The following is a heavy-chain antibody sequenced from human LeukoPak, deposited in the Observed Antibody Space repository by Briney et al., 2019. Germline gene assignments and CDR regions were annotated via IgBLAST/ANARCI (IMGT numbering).Heavy chain of an antibody. CDR1: GLTFSSYW. CDR2: IKQDGSET. J-gene: IGHJ4*02. CDR3: ASPSYSGGWYYLDY. Sequence: GGSLRLSCAASGLTFSSYWMIWVRQAPGKGLEWVAKIKQDGSETYYVDSVKGRFSISRDNAKNSLYLQMNSLRAEDTAMYYCASPSYSGGWYYLDYWGQGTLVTVSS. D-gene: IGHD6-13*01. V-gene: IGHV3-7*01.